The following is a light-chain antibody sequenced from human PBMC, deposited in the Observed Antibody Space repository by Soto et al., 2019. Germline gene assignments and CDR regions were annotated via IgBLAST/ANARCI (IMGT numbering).Light chain of an antibody. Sequence: QSALTQPRSESGSPGQSITISCSGTIRDIGGYNFISWYQQHPGAAPKIIIYDVSKRPSGVPDRFSGSTSGNTASLTISGLKAEDEAFYYCCSYADSNTLAFGGGTKVTVL. CDR1: IRDIGGYNF. J-gene: IGLJ2*01. CDR3: CSYADSNTLA. CDR2: DVS. V-gene: IGLV2-11*01.